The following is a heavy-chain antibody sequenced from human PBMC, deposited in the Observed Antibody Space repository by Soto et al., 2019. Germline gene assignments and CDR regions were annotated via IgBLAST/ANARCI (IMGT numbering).Heavy chain of an antibody. V-gene: IGHV3-21*01. D-gene: IGHD2-21*02. CDR1: GFTFSSYS. CDR3: ASTYCGGDCYLYGMDV. J-gene: IGHJ6*02. Sequence: GGSLRLSCAASGFTFSSYSMNWVRQAPGKGLEWVSSISSSSSYIYYADSVKGRFTISRDNAKNSLYLQMNSLRAEDTAVYYCASTYCGGDCYLYGMDVWGQGTTVTVSS. CDR2: ISSSSSYI.